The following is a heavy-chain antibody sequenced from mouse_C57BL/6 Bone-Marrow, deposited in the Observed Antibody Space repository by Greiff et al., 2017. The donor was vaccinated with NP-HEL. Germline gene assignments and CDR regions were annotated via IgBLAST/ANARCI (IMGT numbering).Heavy chain of an antibody. V-gene: IGHV1-47*01. CDR1: GYTFTTYP. J-gene: IGHJ2*01. CDR2: FHPYNDDT. CDR3: ARGGYYYGPYYFDY. Sequence: VQLVESGAELVKPGASVKMSCKASGYTFTTYPIEWMKQNHGKSLEWIGNFHPYNDDTKYNEKFKGKATLTVEKSSSTVYLELSRLTSDDSAVYYCARGGYYYGPYYFDYWGQGTTLTVSS. D-gene: IGHD1-1*01.